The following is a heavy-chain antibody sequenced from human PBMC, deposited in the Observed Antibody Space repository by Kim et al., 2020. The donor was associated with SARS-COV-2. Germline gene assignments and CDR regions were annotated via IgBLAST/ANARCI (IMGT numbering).Heavy chain of an antibody. D-gene: IGHD3-22*01. J-gene: IGHJ4*02. CDR3: ARENYYDSSGYYGEN. Sequence: KFQGRVTITADKSTSTAYMELSSLRSEDTAVYYCARENYYDSSGYYGENWGQGTLVTVSS. V-gene: IGHV1-69*04.